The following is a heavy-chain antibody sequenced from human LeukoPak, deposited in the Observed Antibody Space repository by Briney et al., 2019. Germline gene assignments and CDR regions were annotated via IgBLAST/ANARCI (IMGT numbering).Heavy chain of an antibody. Sequence: PSETLSLTCAVSGGSISSSNWWSWVRQPPGKGLEWIGEIYHSGSTNYNPSLESRVTISVDKSKNQFSLKLSSVTAADTAVYYCARAPMVRGEYLDYWGQGTLVTVSS. CDR1: GGSISSSNW. J-gene: IGHJ4*02. CDR2: IYHSGST. V-gene: IGHV4-4*02. D-gene: IGHD3-10*01. CDR3: ARAPMVRGEYLDY.